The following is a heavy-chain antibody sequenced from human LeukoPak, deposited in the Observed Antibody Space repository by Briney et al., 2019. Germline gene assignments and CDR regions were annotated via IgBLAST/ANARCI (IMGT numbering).Heavy chain of an antibody. Sequence: SETLSLTCAVYSGSFSGYYWSWIRQPPGKGLEWIGEINHSGSTNYNPSLKSRVTISVDTSKNQFSLKLNSVTAADTAVYYCARCRRDWGQATLVTVSS. D-gene: IGHD1-14*01. CDR1: SGSFSGYY. CDR2: INHSGST. CDR3: ARCRRD. V-gene: IGHV4-34*01. J-gene: IGHJ4*02.